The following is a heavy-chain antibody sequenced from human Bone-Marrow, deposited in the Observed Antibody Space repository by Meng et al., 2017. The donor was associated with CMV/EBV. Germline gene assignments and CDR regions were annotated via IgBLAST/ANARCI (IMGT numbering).Heavy chain of an antibody. CDR2: IYYSGST. V-gene: IGHV4-61*08. Sequence: SETLSLTCTVSGGSVSRGGFYWSWIRQPPGKGLEWIGYIYYSGSTNYNPSLKSRVTISVDTSKNQFSLKLSSVTAADTAVYYCARGKVVVPAAISIVAMISGAHPFDYWGQGTLVTVSS. CDR3: ARGKVVVPAAISIVAMISGAHPFDY. D-gene: IGHD2-2*01. CDR1: GGSVSRGGFY. J-gene: IGHJ4*02.